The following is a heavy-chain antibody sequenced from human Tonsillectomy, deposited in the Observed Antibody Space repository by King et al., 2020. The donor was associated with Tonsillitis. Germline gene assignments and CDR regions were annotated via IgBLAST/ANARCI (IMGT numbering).Heavy chain of an antibody. Sequence: HVQLVESGGGLVKPGGSLRLSCAASGFTFSDYYMSWIRQAPGKGLEWVSYISSSNIYTNYADSVKGRFTISRDNAKNSLYLQMNSLRAEDTAVYYCARERPAATNWFDPWGQGTLVSVSS. D-gene: IGHD2-2*01. V-gene: IGHV3-11*05. CDR3: ARERPAATNWFDP. CDR2: ISSSNIYT. CDR1: GFTFSDYY. J-gene: IGHJ5*02.